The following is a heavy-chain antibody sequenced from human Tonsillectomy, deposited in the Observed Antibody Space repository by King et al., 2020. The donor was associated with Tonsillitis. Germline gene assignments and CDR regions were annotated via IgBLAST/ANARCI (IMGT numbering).Heavy chain of an antibody. CDR2: ISWNSNSI. Sequence: VQLVESGGGLVQPGRSLRLSCAASGFTFDDYAMHWVRQAPGKGLEWVSGISWNSNSIVYADSVKGRFTISRDNAKNSLWLQMNSLRVEDTALYYCAKDISLRTECFDMWGKRTMLTVTS. D-gene: IGHD2/OR15-2a*01. CDR1: GFTFDDYA. V-gene: IGHV3-9*01. CDR3: AKDISLRTECFDM. J-gene: IGHJ3*02.